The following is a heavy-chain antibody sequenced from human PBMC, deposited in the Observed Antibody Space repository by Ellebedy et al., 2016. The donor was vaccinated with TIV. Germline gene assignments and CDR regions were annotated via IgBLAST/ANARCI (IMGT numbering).Heavy chain of an antibody. J-gene: IGHJ6*02. Sequence: GGSLRLSCKGSGFTLSVNGMHWVRQAPGKGLEWVAFISHDGENTLYADSVKGRVTISRDNSESTVHLQMDSLTVEDTGVYYCAKDRGSRSANYVSPMDIWGQGTTVTASS. CDR3: AKDRGSRSANYVSPMDI. CDR2: ISHDGENT. V-gene: IGHV3-30*18. CDR1: GFTLSVNG. D-gene: IGHD6-13*01.